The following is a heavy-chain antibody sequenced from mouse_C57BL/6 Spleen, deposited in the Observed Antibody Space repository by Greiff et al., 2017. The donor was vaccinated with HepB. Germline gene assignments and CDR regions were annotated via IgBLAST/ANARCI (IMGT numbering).Heavy chain of an antibody. CDR1: GYTFTSYW. D-gene: IGHD2-4*01. Sequence: VQLQQPGAELVMPGASVKLSCKASGYTFTSYWMHWVKQRPGQGLEWIGEIDPSDSYTNYNQKFKGKSTLPVDKSSSTAYMQLSSLTSEDSAVYYCARRSIYYDYAWFAYWGQGTLVTVSA. CDR2: IDPSDSYT. V-gene: IGHV1-69*01. CDR3: ARRSIYYDYAWFAY. J-gene: IGHJ3*01.